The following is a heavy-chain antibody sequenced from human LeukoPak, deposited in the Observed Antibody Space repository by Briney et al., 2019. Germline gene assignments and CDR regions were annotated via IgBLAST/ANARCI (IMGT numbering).Heavy chain of an antibody. V-gene: IGHV3-30*04. CDR1: GFTFTSYA. J-gene: IGHJ6*02. D-gene: IGHD4-17*01. Sequence: PGSSLRLSCAASGFTFTSYAMHWVRQAPGKGPEWVAVISYDGSNKYYADSVKGRFTISRDNSKNTLYLQMNSLRAEDTAVYYCARENDYGDSSYYYGMDVWGQGTTVTVSS. CDR2: ISYDGSNK. CDR3: ARENDYGDSSYYYGMDV.